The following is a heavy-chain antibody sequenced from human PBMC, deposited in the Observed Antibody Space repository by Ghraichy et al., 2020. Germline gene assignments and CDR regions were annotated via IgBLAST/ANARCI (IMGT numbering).Heavy chain of an antibody. D-gene: IGHD7-27*01. Sequence: GGSLRLSCAASGFTFSSYAMSWVRQATGKGLEWVSAISGSGGSTYYADSVKGRFTISRDNSKNTLYLQMNSLRAEDTAVYYCANIAGAYYYYYGMDVWGQGTTVTVSS. V-gene: IGHV3-23*01. J-gene: IGHJ6*02. CDR1: GFTFSSYA. CDR3: ANIAGAYYYYYGMDV. CDR2: ISGSGGST.